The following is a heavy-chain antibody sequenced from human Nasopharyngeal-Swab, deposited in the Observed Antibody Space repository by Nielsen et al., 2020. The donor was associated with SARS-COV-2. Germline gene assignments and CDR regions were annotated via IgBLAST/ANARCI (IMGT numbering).Heavy chain of an antibody. CDR1: GFSISDYS. J-gene: IGHJ3*02. CDR2: ITSSGSFI. Sequence: ESLKISCAASGFSISDYSMNWVRQAPGKGLEWISYITSSGSFIYYADSVRGRFTISRDNAKNSLYLQMNSLRDDDTAVYYCARGAYSSGWYMWGQGTMVTVSS. V-gene: IGHV3-21*05. CDR3: ARGAYSSGWYM. D-gene: IGHD6-19*01.